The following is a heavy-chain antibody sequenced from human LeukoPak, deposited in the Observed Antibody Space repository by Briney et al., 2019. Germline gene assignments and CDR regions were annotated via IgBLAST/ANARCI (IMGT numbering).Heavy chain of an antibody. CDR2: ISYDGSNK. Sequence: PGGSLRLSCAASGFTFSSYAMHWVRQAPGKGLEWVAVISYDGSNKYYADSVKGRFTISRDNSKNTLYLQMNSLRAEDTAVYYCAREANEQWLSPDYWGQGTLVTVSS. V-gene: IGHV3-30*04. CDR3: AREANEQWLSPDY. D-gene: IGHD6-19*01. CDR1: GFTFSSYA. J-gene: IGHJ4*02.